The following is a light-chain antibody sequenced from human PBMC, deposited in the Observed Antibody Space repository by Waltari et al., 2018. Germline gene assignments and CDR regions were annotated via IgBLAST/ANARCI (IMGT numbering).Light chain of an antibody. V-gene: IGKV3-20*01. Sequence: ELVLTQSPGTLSLPPGETAPLSCRASRSVSKYLAWYQQRPGQAPRLLIYAASTRATGIPDRFSGSGFGTDFSLTISRLEPEDFAVYYCQNHERLPAKFGQGTKVEIK. CDR3: QNHERLPAK. CDR1: RSVSKY. CDR2: AAS. J-gene: IGKJ1*01.